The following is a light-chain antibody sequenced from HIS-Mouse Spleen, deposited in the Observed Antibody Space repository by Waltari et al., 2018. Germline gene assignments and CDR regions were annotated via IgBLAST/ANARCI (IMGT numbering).Light chain of an antibody. CDR3: CSYAGSYTWV. CDR2: DVS. J-gene: IGLJ3*02. Sequence: QSALTQPRSVSGSPGQSVTISCTGTSSDVGGYNYVSWYQQHPGKAPNLMRYDVSKRPSGVRDRVSGCKSGNTASLTISGRQAEDEADYYCCSYAGSYTWVFGGGTKLTVL. V-gene: IGLV2-11*01. CDR1: SSDVGGYNY.